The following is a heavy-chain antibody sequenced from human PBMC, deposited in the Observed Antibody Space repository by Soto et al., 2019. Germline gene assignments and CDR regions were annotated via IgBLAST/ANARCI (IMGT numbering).Heavy chain of an antibody. J-gene: IGHJ4*02. D-gene: IGHD3-22*01. V-gene: IGHV3-21*01. CDR3: ARDFYDSSGYHYVAY. CDR1: GFTFSSYS. CDR2: ISSSSSYI. Sequence: GGSLRLSCAASGFTFSSYSMNWVRQAPGKGLEWVSSISSSSSYIYYTDSVKGRFTISRDNAKNSLYLQMNSLRAEDTAVYYCARDFYDSSGYHYVAYWGQGTLVTVSS.